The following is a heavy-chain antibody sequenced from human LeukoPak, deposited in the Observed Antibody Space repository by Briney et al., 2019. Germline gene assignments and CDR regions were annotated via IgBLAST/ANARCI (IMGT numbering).Heavy chain of an antibody. CDR3: ATATRGYNYGYDY. V-gene: IGHV4-59*08. J-gene: IGHJ4*02. D-gene: IGHD5-18*01. CDR2: IYYDGST. CDR1: GDSISSSY. Sequence: PSETLSLTCTVSGDSISSSYWSWIRQSPGKGLEWIGYIYYDGSTNYNPSLKSRITISVDSSKNQFSLKLSSVTAADTAFYYCATATRGYNYGYDYWGQGTLVTVSA.